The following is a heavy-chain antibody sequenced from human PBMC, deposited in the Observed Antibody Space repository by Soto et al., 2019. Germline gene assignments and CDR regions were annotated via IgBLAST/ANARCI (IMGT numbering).Heavy chain of an antibody. J-gene: IGHJ3*02. CDR3: ATDRVAFDM. Sequence: ASVKVSCKASGYMFTGYYINWVRQAPGQGLEWMGWINPKSGGTKYAEKFQGRVSMTGDTYITTAYLELSSLTPDDTAVYYCATDRVAFDMWGQGTKVTVSS. CDR2: INPKSGGT. V-gene: IGHV1-2*02. CDR1: GYMFTGYY. D-gene: IGHD3-22*01.